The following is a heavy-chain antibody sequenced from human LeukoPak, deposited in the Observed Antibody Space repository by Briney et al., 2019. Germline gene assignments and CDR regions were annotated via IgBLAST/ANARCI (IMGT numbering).Heavy chain of an antibody. CDR1: GFTFSSYA. D-gene: IGHD1-26*01. CDR3: AKLSRPIVGATTGY. J-gene: IGHJ4*02. V-gene: IGHV3-23*01. Sequence: GGPLRLSCAASGFTFSSYAMSWVRQAPGKGLEWVSAISGSGGSTYYADSVKGRFTISRDNSKNTLYLQMNSLRAEDTAVYYCAKLSRPIVGATTGYWGQGTPVTVSS. CDR2: ISGSGGST.